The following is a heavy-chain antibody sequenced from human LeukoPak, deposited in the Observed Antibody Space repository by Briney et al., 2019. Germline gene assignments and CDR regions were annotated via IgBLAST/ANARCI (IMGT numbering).Heavy chain of an antibody. CDR3: ARVDPGIFGVVTGSGPTYFDY. J-gene: IGHJ4*02. D-gene: IGHD3-3*01. Sequence: SVKVSCKASGGTFSSYAISWVRQAPGQGLEWMGGIIPIFGTANYAQKFQGRVTITADESTSTAYMELSSLRSEDTAVYYCARVDPGIFGVVTGSGPTYFDYWGQGTLVTVSS. CDR2: IIPIFGTA. CDR1: GGTFSSYA. V-gene: IGHV1-69*13.